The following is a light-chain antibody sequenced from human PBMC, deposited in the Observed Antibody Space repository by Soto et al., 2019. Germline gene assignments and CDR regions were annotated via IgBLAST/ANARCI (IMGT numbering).Light chain of an antibody. Sequence: QSVLTQPPSVSGAPGQRGSISCTGSSSNIGAGYDVHWYEHLPGTAPKLLIYQNNNRPSGVPDRFSGSKSGTSASLAITWLQAEDEADYYCQSYDSSLSAVVFGGGTELTVL. CDR1: SSNIGAGYD. J-gene: IGLJ2*01. CDR2: QNN. V-gene: IGLV1-40*01. CDR3: QSYDSSLSAVV.